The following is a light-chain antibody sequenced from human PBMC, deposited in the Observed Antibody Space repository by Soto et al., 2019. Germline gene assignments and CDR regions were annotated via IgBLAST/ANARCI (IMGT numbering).Light chain of an antibody. Sequence: QSVLTQPASVSGSPGQSITISCTGTSSDVGGYDYVSWYQQHPGKAPKLMIYEVTNRPSGVSNRFSGSRSGNTASLTISGLLAEDEADYYCSSYTSRTSLSFVFGAGTKATVL. CDR3: SSYTSRTSLSFV. J-gene: IGLJ1*01. CDR2: EVT. CDR1: SSDVGGYDY. V-gene: IGLV2-14*01.